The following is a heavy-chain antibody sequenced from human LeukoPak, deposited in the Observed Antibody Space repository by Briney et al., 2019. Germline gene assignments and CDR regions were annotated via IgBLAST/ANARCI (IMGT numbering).Heavy chain of an antibody. D-gene: IGHD3-10*01. V-gene: IGHV4-39*01. Sequence: TSETLSLTCTVSGGSISSSSYYWGGIRQPPGKGLEWIGSIYYSGSTYYNPSLKSRVTISVDTSKNQFSLKLSSVTAADTAVYYCARHPPYGSGSCFDYWGQGTLVTVSS. CDR1: GGSISSSSYY. CDR2: IYYSGST. J-gene: IGHJ4*02. CDR3: ARHPPYGSGSCFDY.